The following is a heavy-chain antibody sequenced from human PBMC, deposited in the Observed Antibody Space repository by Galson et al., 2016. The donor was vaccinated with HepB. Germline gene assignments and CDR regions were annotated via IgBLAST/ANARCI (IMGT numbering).Heavy chain of an antibody. D-gene: IGHD1-14*01. J-gene: IGHJ4*02. V-gene: IGHV6-1*01. CDR1: GDSVSSDVGV. CDR3: ARDAPGSSYFDY. Sequence: CAISGDSVSSDVGVWNWIRQSPSRGLEWLGRTYYRSHWYYDYAVAVKTRLVINPDTSRNQFSLQRSSVTPDDTAVYWCARDAPGSSYFDYWSQGTLVTVSS. CDR2: TYYRSHWYY.